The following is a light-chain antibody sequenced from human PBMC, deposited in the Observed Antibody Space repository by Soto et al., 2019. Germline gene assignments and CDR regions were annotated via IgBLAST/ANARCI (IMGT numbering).Light chain of an antibody. CDR3: QQYNNWPPYT. J-gene: IGKJ2*01. V-gene: IGKV3-15*01. CDR1: QSVNSN. Sequence: EIVMTQSPATLSVSPGERATLSCRASQSVNSNLAWYQQKPGQAPRLLIYVASTRATGIPARFSGSGSGTEFTLTISSLQSEDFAVYYCQQYNNWPPYTFGQGTKLEIK. CDR2: VAS.